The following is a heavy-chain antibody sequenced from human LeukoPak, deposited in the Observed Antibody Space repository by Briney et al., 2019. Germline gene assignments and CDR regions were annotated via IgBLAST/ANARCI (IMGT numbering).Heavy chain of an antibody. CDR2: IRSDGSNK. V-gene: IGHV3-30*02. CDR1: GFTFSSYG. CDR3: AKGGSSHFDY. D-gene: IGHD6-13*01. J-gene: IGHJ4*02. Sequence: PGGSLRLSCAASGFTFSSYGMHWVRQAPGKGLEWVAFIRSDGSNKYYADSVRGRFTISRDNSKNTLYLQMNSLRAEDTAVYYCAKGGSSHFDYWGQGTLVTVSS.